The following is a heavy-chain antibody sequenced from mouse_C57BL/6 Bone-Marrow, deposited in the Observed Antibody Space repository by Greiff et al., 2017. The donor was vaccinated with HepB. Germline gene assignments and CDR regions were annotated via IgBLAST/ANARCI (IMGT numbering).Heavy chain of an antibody. CDR1: GFSFNTYA. D-gene: IGHD1-1*01. CDR3: VRQNLLLPYYFDY. Sequence: EVKLVESGGGLVQPKGSLKLSCAASGFSFNTYAMNWVRQAPGKGLEWVARIRSKSNNYATYYADSVKDRFTISRDDSESMLYLQMNNLKTEDTAMYDCVRQNLLLPYYFDYWGQGTTLTVSS. V-gene: IGHV10-1*01. CDR2: IRSKSNNYAT. J-gene: IGHJ2*01.